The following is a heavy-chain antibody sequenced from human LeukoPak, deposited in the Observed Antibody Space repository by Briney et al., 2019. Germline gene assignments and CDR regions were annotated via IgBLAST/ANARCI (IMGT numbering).Heavy chain of an antibody. V-gene: IGHV3-21*01. CDR1: GFTFSDYT. CDR2: IGSVTTYI. J-gene: IGHJ4*02. D-gene: IGHD3-16*02. Sequence: GGSLRLSCAASGFTFSDYTMNWVRQAPGKGLEWVSSIGSVTTYIYYADSVKGRFTISRDSAKNSLSLQMNSLRAEDTAVYYCAREGLRLGALSLYIDSWGQGTLVTVSS. CDR3: AREGLRLGALSLYIDS.